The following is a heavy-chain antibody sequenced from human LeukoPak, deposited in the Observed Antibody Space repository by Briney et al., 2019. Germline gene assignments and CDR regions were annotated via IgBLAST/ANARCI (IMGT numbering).Heavy chain of an antibody. CDR2: ISYDGSNK. CDR1: GFTFSSYG. V-gene: IGHV3-30*18. CDR3: AKEGPTGYSSGWYLGSVHYFDY. Sequence: GGSLRLSCAASGFTFSSYGMHWVRQAPGKGLEWVAVISYDGSNKYYADSVKGRFTISRDNSKNTLYLQMNSLRAEDTAVYYCAKEGPTGYSSGWYLGSVHYFDYWGQGTLVTVSS. D-gene: IGHD6-19*01. J-gene: IGHJ4*02.